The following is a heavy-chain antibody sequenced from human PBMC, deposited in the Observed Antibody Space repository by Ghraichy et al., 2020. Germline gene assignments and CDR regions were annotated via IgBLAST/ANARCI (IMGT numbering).Heavy chain of an antibody. D-gene: IGHD3-10*01. J-gene: IGHJ6*02. Sequence: GGSLRLSCAASGFTFSSYGMHWVRQAPGKGLEWVAVISYDGSNKYYADSVKGRFTISRDNSKNTLYLQMNSLRAEDTAVYYCAKSSGQSELLWFGEPGDVWGQGTTVTVSS. CDR3: AKSSGQSELLWFGEPGDV. CDR1: GFTFSSYG. CDR2: ISYDGSNK. V-gene: IGHV3-30*18.